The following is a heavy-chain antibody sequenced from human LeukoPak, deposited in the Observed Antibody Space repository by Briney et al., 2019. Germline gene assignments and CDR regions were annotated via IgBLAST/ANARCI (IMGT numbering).Heavy chain of an antibody. CDR1: GGSTSSGSHY. CDR2: IYYSGTT. D-gene: IGHD6-13*01. CDR3: ARQDLAVSGIDY. Sequence: SETLSLTCTVSGGSTSSGSHYWGWIRQPPGKGLEWIGSIYYSGTTYYSPSLKGRVSISLDTSKDQFSLKLNSVTTADTAVYYCARQDLAVSGIDYWGQGTLVTVSS. J-gene: IGHJ4*02. V-gene: IGHV4-39*01.